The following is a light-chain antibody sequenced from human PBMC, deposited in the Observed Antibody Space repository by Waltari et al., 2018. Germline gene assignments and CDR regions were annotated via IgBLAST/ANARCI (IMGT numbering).Light chain of an antibody. CDR2: DVN. J-gene: IGLJ3*02. Sequence: QSVLTQPPSASGSPGQSVTISCTGSSSDVGGYNSVSWYQRHPGKAPKLMIYDVNKRPSGVPYRFSGSKSGNTASLTVSGLQVEDEGDYYCGSYADTSTWVFGGGTSLTVL. V-gene: IGLV2-8*01. CDR1: SSDVGGYNS. CDR3: GSYADTSTWV.